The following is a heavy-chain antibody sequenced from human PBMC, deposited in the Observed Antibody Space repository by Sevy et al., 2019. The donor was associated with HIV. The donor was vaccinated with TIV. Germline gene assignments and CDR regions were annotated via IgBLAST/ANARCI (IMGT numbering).Heavy chain of an antibody. CDR2: ISEDGSEK. CDR1: GFPFSRHG. Sequence: GGYLRLSCAASGFPFSRHGMHWVRQSPGKGLQWVAVISEDGSEKQYADSVKGRFTISRDNSKDTVYLQMSSLRLEDTAVYYCANSRGRYSGSSWLYYYYALDVWGQGTPVTVSS. D-gene: IGHD5-12*01. J-gene: IGHJ6*02. V-gene: IGHV3-30*18. CDR3: ANSRGRYSGSSWLYYYYALDV.